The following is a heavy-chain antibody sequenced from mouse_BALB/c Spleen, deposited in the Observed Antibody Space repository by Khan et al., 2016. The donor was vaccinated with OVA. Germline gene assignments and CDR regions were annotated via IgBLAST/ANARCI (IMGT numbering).Heavy chain of an antibody. CDR1: GFTFSTYT. CDR3: ARSYYGNFAY. Sequence: EVELVESGGGLVKPGGSPKLSCAASGFTFSTYTMPWIRQTPEKRLEWVATISSGGDNTYYPDTVKGRFTISRDNAKNNLYLQLSSLRSEDTALYYCARSYYGNFAYWGQGTLVTVSA. D-gene: IGHD2-1*01. CDR2: ISSGGDNT. J-gene: IGHJ3*01. V-gene: IGHV5-9*03.